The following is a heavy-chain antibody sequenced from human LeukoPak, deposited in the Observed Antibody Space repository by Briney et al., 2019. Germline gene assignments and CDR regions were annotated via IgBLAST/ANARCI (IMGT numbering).Heavy chain of an antibody. CDR1: GFTFSSYG. CDR3: AKECDYSPGHKFDL. V-gene: IGHV3-NL1*01. J-gene: IGHJ4*02. CDR2: LFTGGGRT. Sequence: TGGSLRLSCAASGFTFSSYGMHWVRQAPGKGLEWVSVLFTGGGRTLYADSVKGRFTISGDTSRTTLYLQMNGLRAEDTAVYYCAKECDYSPGHKFDLWGQGTLVTVSS. D-gene: IGHD3-10*01.